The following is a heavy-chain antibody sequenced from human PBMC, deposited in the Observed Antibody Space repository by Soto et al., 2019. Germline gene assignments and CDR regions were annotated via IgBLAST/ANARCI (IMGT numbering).Heavy chain of an antibody. J-gene: IGHJ5*02. V-gene: IGHV3-33*01. CDR1: GFTFSSYG. Sequence: QVQLVESGGGVVQPGRSLRLSCAASGFTFSSYGMHWVRQAPGKGLEWVAVIWYDGSNKYYADSVKGRFTISRDNSKNTLYLQMNSLRAEDTAVYYCARDTLESGDDFWSGYYTRSGGGLWFDPWGQGTLVTVSS. D-gene: IGHD3-3*01. CDR2: IWYDGSNK. CDR3: ARDTLESGDDFWSGYYTRSGGGLWFDP.